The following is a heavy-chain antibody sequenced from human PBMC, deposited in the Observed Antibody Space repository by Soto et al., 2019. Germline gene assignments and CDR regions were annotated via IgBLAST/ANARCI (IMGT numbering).Heavy chain of an antibody. CDR3: ARRGSGSDYDY. CDR1: GFTFSSYA. J-gene: IGHJ4*02. CDR2: ISGSGDST. V-gene: IGHV3-23*01. Sequence: EVQLLESGGGLVQPGGSLRLSCAAYGFTFSSYAMRWVRQAPVKGLEWVSAISGSGDSTYYADSVKGRFTISRDNSKNTLYLQMNSLRAEDTAVYYCARRGSGSDYDYWGQGTLVTVSS. D-gene: IGHD1-26*01.